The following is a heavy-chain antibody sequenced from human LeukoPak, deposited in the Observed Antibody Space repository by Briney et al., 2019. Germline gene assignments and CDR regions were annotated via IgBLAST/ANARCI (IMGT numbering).Heavy chain of an antibody. D-gene: IGHD2-2*01. CDR3: ARDRSMTVPAAMRDDAFDI. CDR2: ISSSSSTI. Sequence: GGALRLACAASAFTISSENMNLVRQASEKGLEWVSYISSSSSTIYYADSVKGRFTISRDNAKNSLYLQMNSLRDEDTAVYYCARDRSMTVPAAMRDDAFDIWGQGTMVTVSS. V-gene: IGHV3-48*02. CDR1: AFTISSEN. J-gene: IGHJ3*02.